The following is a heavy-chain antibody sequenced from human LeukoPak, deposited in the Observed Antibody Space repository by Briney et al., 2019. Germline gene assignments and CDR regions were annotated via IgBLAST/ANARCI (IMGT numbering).Heavy chain of an antibody. CDR2: ISWNSGII. CDR1: GFTFDDSA. D-gene: IGHD3-22*01. J-gene: IGHJ4*02. Sequence: GGSLRLSCAASGFTFDDSAMHWVRQVPGKGLEWVSGISWNSGIIDYADSVKGRFTISRDNSKNTLYLQMNSLRAEDTAVYYCAKADYYDSSGRPYPDYWGQGTLVTVSS. CDR3: AKADYYDSSGRPYPDY. V-gene: IGHV3-9*01.